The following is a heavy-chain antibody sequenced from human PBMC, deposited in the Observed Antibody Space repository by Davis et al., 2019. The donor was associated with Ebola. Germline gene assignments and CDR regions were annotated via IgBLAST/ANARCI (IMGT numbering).Heavy chain of an antibody. J-gene: IGHJ4*02. CDR3: ATGVYCSGGRCYFFGDYIKKDF. CDR2: INGDGRAT. CDR1: GFTFSPYT. Sequence: GESLKISCAASGFTFSPYTMHWVRQVPGKGLVWVSRINGDGRATTYADFVKGRFTISRGNANNSLYLQINSLRPGDTAIYYCATGVYCSGGRCYFFGDYIKKDFWGQGTLVTVSS. V-gene: IGHV3-74*01. D-gene: IGHD2-15*01.